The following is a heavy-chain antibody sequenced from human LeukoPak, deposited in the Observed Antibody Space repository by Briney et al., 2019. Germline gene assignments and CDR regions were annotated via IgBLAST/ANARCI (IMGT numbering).Heavy chain of an antibody. Sequence: PSETLSLTCTVSGGSISSYYWSWIRQPAGKGLEWIGRIYTSASTNYNPSLKSRVTMSVDTSKNQFSLKLSSVTAADTAVYYCARDPNYGDYLADWYFDLWGRGTLVTVSS. J-gene: IGHJ2*01. V-gene: IGHV4-4*07. D-gene: IGHD4-17*01. CDR3: ARDPNYGDYLADWYFDL. CDR2: IYTSAST. CDR1: GGSISSYY.